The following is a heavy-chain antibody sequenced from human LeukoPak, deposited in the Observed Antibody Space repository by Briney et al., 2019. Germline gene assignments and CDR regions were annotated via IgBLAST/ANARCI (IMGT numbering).Heavy chain of an antibody. J-gene: IGHJ4*02. Sequence: PGGSLRLSCAASGFTFSSYAMSWVRQAPGKGLEWVSAISGSGGSTYYADSVKGRFTISRDNSKNTLYLQMNSLRAEDTAVYYCARDSDYYGSGMNYFDYWGQGTLVTVSS. CDR3: ARDSDYYGSGMNYFDY. D-gene: IGHD3-10*01. CDR2: ISGSGGST. CDR1: GFTFSSYA. V-gene: IGHV3-23*01.